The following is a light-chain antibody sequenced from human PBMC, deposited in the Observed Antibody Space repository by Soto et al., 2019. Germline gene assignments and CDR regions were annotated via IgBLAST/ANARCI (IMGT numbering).Light chain of an antibody. V-gene: IGKV3-20*01. Sequence: EIVLTQSPGTLSLSPGERATLSCRASQSVSSNYLAWYQQKPGQAPRLLIYGASNRATGIPDRFSGSGSGTGFTLTISRLEPEDSAVYFCQQYGSSPPFTFGQGTKVEIK. CDR3: QQYGSSPPFT. CDR2: GAS. CDR1: QSVSSNY. J-gene: IGKJ2*01.